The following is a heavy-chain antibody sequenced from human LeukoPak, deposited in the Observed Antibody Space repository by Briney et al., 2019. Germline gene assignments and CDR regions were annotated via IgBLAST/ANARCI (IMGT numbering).Heavy chain of an antibody. Sequence: ASVKVSYKASGYTFTGYYMHWVRQAPGQGLEWMGWINPNSGGTNYAQKFQGRVTMTRDTSISTAYMELSRLRSDDTAVYYCARVKGGIVVVVAATYDAFDIWGQGTMVTVSS. CDR3: ARVKGGIVVVVAATYDAFDI. CDR1: GYTFTGYY. D-gene: IGHD2-15*01. J-gene: IGHJ3*02. CDR2: INPNSGGT. V-gene: IGHV1-2*02.